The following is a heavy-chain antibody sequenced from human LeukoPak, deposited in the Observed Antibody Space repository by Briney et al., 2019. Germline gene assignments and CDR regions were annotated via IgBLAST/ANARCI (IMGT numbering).Heavy chain of an antibody. CDR3: ARDPGASGGSYFDYYFDY. Sequence: GGSLRLSCAASGFTFSSYSMNWVRQAPGKGLEWVSYISSSSSYIYYADSVKGRFTISRDKAKNSLYLQMNSLRAEDTAVYYCARDPGASGGSYFDYYFDYWGQGTLVTVSS. J-gene: IGHJ4*02. CDR2: ISSSSSYI. V-gene: IGHV3-21*01. D-gene: IGHD1-26*01. CDR1: GFTFSSYS.